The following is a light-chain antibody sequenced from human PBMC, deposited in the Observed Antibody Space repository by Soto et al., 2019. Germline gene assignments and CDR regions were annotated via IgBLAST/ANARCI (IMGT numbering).Light chain of an antibody. J-gene: IGKJ1*01. CDR2: AAS. CDR3: QQYNIWPLWT. V-gene: IGKV3-15*01. CDR1: QSVTSS. Sequence: EIVMTQSPATLSVSPGERATLSCRASQSVTSSLAWYQQKPGQPPRLLIYAASTRATDVPARFSGGGSETEFTLTISSLQSEDFAVYFCQQYNIWPLWTFGQGPRWIS.